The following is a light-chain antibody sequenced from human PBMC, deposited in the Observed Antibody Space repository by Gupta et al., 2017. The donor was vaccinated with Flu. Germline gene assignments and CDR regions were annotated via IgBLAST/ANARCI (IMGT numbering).Light chain of an antibody. V-gene: IGKV2-29*03. CDR1: QSLVHTDRKTY. J-gene: IGKJ4*01. CDR3: MQGLDLPLT. CDR2: EAS. Sequence: VAPGQPASISCRSSQSLVHTDRKTYLCWYLQKPGQPPQLLIYEASTRFSGVPDRFSGSGSGTDFTLKISRVEAADVGIYYCMQGLDLPLTFGGGTKVEIK.